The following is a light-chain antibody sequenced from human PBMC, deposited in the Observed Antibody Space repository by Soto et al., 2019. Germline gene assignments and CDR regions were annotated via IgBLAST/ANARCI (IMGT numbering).Light chain of an antibody. Sequence: DIQMTQFPSTLSASVGDRVTITCRASQSVSNWLAWYQQKPGKAPNLLIYQASNLETGVPSRFSGGGSGTEFTLTIRSLEPDDFATYYCQHYNGYPFTFGPGTKVDLK. CDR2: QAS. CDR1: QSVSNW. V-gene: IGKV1-5*03. J-gene: IGKJ3*01. CDR3: QHYNGYPFT.